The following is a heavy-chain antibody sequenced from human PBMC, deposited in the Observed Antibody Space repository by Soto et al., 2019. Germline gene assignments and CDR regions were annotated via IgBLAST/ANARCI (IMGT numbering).Heavy chain of an antibody. V-gene: IGHV4-34*01. Sequence: QVQLQQWGAGRLKPSETLSLTCSVYGESLNGYYWTWIRQPPGKGLEWFGEIHYSGSTSYNPSLKSRVNMSIDLSKNQFSLRLTSVTAADTAVYYCARGLGATDYWGQGTLVTVSS. J-gene: IGHJ4*02. CDR3: ARGLGATDY. CDR1: GESLNGYY. D-gene: IGHD2-15*01. CDR2: IHYSGST.